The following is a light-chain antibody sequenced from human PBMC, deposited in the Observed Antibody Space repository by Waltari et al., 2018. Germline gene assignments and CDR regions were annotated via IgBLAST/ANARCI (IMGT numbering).Light chain of an antibody. V-gene: IGKV1-39*01. CDR2: AAS. CDR3: QQSYSTPIT. Sequence: DIQMTQSPSSLSASVGDRVTITCRESQSISSYLNWYQQKPGKAPKLLIYAASSLQSGVPSRFSGSGSETDFTLTISSLQPEDFATYYGQQSYSTPITFGQGTRLEIK. J-gene: IGKJ5*01. CDR1: QSISSY.